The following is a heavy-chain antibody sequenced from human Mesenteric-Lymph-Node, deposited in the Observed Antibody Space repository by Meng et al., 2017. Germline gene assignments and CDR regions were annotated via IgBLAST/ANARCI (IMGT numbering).Heavy chain of an antibody. CDR3: ARSNNGDY. V-gene: IGHV3-72*01. CDR2: SRNKAKSYTT. J-gene: IGHJ4*01. D-gene: IGHD4-11*01. Sequence: VQLVGSGGGLVKPGGSLRLSCAASGFTFSDHYMDWVRQAPGKGLEWVGRSRNKAKSYTTDYAASVKGRFTIVRDDSKNSVYLQMDSLKTEDTALYYCARSNNGDYWGHGTLVTVSS. CDR1: GFTFSDHY.